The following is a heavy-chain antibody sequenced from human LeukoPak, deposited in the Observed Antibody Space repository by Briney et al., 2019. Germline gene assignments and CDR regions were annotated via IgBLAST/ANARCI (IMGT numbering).Heavy chain of an antibody. CDR3: AVRGLGYAFNY. CDR2: ISGSGDYT. D-gene: IGHD3-10*01. V-gene: IGHV3-23*01. J-gene: IGHJ4*02. CDR1: GFTFSSFV. Sequence: PGGSLRLSCVASGFTFSSFVVSWVRQAPGKGLECVSSISGSGDYTYHADSVKGRFTISRDNPKRTLYLQMNTLRAEDTARYYCAVRGLGYAFNYWGQGTLVTVSS.